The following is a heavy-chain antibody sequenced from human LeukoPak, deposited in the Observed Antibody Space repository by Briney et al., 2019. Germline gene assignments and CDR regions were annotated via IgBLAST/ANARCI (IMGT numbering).Heavy chain of an antibody. CDR1: GGSISSSSYY. CDR2: IYYSGIT. V-gene: IGHV4-39*01. D-gene: IGHD2-2*01. J-gene: IGHJ4*02. Sequence: SETLSLTCTVSGGSISSSSYYWGWIRQPPGKGVEWIGSIYYSGITYYNPSLKSRVTISVDTSKNQFSLKLSSVTATDTAVYYCARHLRAARYCGSSSCYDFDYRGQGTLVTVSS. CDR3: ARHLRAARYCGSSSCYDFDY.